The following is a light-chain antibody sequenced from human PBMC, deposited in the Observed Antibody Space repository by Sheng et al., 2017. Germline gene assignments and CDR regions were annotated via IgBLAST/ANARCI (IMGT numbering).Light chain of an antibody. V-gene: IGKV1-27*01. CDR3: QNYNSAPWT. CDR1: QGIRNY. CDR2: AAS. Sequence: DIQMTQSPSSLSASVGDRATITCRASQGIRNYLAWYQQKPGKVPKLLIYAASTLQSGVPSRFSGSGSGTDFTLTISSLQPEDVATYYCQNYNSAPWTFGQGTKVEIK. J-gene: IGKJ1*01.